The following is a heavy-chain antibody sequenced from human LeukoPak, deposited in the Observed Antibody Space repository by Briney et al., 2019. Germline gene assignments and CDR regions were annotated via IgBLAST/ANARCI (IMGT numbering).Heavy chain of an antibody. V-gene: IGHV3-48*01. D-gene: IGHD5-12*01. CDR3: ARDGGYSGYDADC. CDR2: ISDTSAM. CDR1: GFSFRLYS. J-gene: IGHJ4*02. Sequence: GGSLRLSCVASGFSFRLYSMKWVRQAPGKGLEWVSYISDTSAMYYADSVRGRFTISRDNAKNSLFLQMNSLRVEDTGVYYCARDGGYSGYDADCWGQGTLVTVSS.